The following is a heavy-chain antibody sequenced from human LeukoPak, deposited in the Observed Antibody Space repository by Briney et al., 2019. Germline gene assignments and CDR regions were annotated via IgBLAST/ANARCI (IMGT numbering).Heavy chain of an antibody. CDR2: INPNSGGT. D-gene: IGHD3-22*01. Sequence: ASVKVSCKASGYTFTGYYMHWVRQAPGQGLEWMGRINPNSGGTNYAQKFQGRVTMTRGTSISTAYMELSRLRSDDTAVYYCAREGYYDSSGYKNWFDPWGQGTLVTVSS. J-gene: IGHJ5*02. V-gene: IGHV1-2*06. CDR3: AREGYYDSSGYKNWFDP. CDR1: GYTFTGYY.